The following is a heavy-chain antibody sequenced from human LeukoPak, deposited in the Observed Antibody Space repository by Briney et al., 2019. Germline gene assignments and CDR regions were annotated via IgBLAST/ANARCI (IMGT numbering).Heavy chain of an antibody. CDR3: ARDTYSGSYLFDY. Sequence: PGGSLRLSCAASGFTFSSYAMHWVRQAPGKGLEWVAVISYDGSNKYYADSVKGRFTISRDNSENTLYLQMNSLRAEDTAVYYCARDTYSGSYLFDYWGQGTLVTVSS. V-gene: IGHV3-30*01. J-gene: IGHJ4*02. D-gene: IGHD1-26*01. CDR1: GFTFSSYA. CDR2: ISYDGSNK.